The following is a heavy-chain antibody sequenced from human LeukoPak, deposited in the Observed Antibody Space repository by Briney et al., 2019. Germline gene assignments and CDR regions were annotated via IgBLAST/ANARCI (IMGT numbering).Heavy chain of an antibody. D-gene: IGHD1-26*01. CDR2: ISSSGTYT. CDR3: AKIAGTYSPDY. J-gene: IGHJ4*02. V-gene: IGHV3-11*06. Sequence: GGSLRLSCAASGFYFSDYYMTWIRQAPGKGLEWVSYISSSGTYTNYADSVKGRFTISRDNAKKSLYLQMNSLSAEDTAVYYCAKIAGTYSPDYWGQGTLVTVSS. CDR1: GFYFSDYY.